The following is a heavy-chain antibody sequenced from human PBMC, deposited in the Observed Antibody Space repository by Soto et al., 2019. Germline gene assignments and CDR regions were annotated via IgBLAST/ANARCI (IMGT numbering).Heavy chain of an antibody. V-gene: IGHV3-30-3*01. CDR2: ISDDGSNI. Sequence: GGSLRLSCAAYGFTFSGYPMHWVRQAPGKGLEWVAGISDDGSNIQYADSVKGRLTVSRDDSKSTLYLQMNNLGAEDTAEYFCAREEPHPAPLVFWGQGTLVTVSS. CDR1: GFTFSGYP. J-gene: IGHJ4*02. CDR3: AREEPHPAPLVF.